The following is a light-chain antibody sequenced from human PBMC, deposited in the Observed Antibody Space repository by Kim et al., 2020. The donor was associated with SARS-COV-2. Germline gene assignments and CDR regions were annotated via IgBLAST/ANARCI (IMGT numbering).Light chain of an antibody. J-gene: IGKJ4*01. V-gene: IGKV1-39*01. CDR3: QQSHTAPLLT. CDR2: AAS. CDR1: QSIGTY. Sequence: DIQMTQSPSSLAASVGDRVTIACRASQSIGTYLNWYQHKPGKAPKLLIYAASSLQSGVPSRFSGSGSGTDFTLTISSLQPEDFATYYCQQSHTAPLLTFGGGTKV.